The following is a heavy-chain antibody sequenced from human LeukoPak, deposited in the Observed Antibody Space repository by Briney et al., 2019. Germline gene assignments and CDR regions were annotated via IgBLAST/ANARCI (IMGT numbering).Heavy chain of an antibody. CDR1: GGSISSGSYY. V-gene: IGHV4-61*02. D-gene: IGHD2-2*01. J-gene: IGHJ4*02. CDR2: IYTSGST. Sequence: PSETLSLTCTVSGGSISSGSYYWSWIRQPAGKGLEWIGRIYTSGSTNYSPSLKSRVTISVDTSKNQFSLKLNSVTAADTAVYYCARARYWGTSTSIDYWGQGTLVTVSS. CDR3: ARARYWGTSTSIDY.